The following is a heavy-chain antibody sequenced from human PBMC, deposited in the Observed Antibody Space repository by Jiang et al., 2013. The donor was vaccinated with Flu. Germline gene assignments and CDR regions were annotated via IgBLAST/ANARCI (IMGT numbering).Heavy chain of an antibody. D-gene: IGHD3-22*01. CDR1: GGSISSGDYY. CDR2: IYYSGST. Sequence: GPGLVKPSQTLSLTCTVSGGSISSGDYYWSWIRQPPGKGLEWIGYIYYSGSTYYNPSLKSRVTISVDTSKNQFSLKLSSVTAADTAVYYCARAPVDYYDSSGYYYVYWGQGTLVTVSS. CDR3: ARAPVDYYDSSGYYYVY. V-gene: IGHV4-30-4*01. J-gene: IGHJ4*02.